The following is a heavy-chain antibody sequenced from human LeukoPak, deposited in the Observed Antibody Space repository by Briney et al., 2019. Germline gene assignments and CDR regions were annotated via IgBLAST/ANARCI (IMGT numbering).Heavy chain of an antibody. V-gene: IGHV1-8*01. CDR1: GYTFTSYD. CDR2: MNPNSGNT. CDR3: ARGLAVADVYYYGMDV. Sequence: ASVKVSCKASGYTFTSYDINWVRQATGQGLEWMGWMNPNSGNTGYAQKFQGRVTMTRNTSISTAYMELSSLRSEDTAVYYCARGLAVADVYYYGMDVWGQGTTVTVSS. J-gene: IGHJ6*02. D-gene: IGHD6-19*01.